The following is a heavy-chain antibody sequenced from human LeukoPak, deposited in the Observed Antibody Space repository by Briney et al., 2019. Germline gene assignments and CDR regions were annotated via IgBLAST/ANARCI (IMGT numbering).Heavy chain of an antibody. D-gene: IGHD5-18*01. Sequence: SETLSLTCTVSGGSISSSSYYWGWIRQPPGKGLEWIGSIYYSGSTYYNPSLKSRVTISVDTSKNQFSLKLSSVTAADTAVYYCARLTWTQPDYWGQGTLVTVSS. J-gene: IGHJ4*02. CDR1: GGSISSSSYY. V-gene: IGHV4-39*01. CDR2: IYYSGST. CDR3: ARLTWTQPDY.